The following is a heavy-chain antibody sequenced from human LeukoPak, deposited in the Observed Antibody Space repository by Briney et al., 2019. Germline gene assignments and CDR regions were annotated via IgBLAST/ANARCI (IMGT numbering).Heavy chain of an antibody. D-gene: IGHD5-24*01. CDR2: INPSGGST. V-gene: IGHV1-46*01. CDR1: GYTFTGYY. Sequence: ASVKVSCKASGYTFTGYYMHWVRQAPGQGLEWMGIINPSGGSTSYAQKFQGRVTMTRDMSTSTVYMELSSLRSEDTAVYYCARDAEVGGYNQYYFDYWGQGTLVTVSS. CDR3: ARDAEVGGYNQYYFDY. J-gene: IGHJ4*02.